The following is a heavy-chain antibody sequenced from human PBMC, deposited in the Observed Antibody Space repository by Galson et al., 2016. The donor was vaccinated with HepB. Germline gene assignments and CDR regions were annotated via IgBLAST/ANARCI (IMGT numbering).Heavy chain of an antibody. CDR3: AREDSTIAAASFDY. CDR2: ISSSSSSI. V-gene: IGHV3-48*01. Sequence: SLRLSCAASGFTFRNYGMTWVRQAPGKGLEWVSYISSSSSSIYYADSVKGRFTISRDNAKNSLYLQMNSLRAEDTAVYYCAREDSTIAAASFDYWGQGTLVTVSS. D-gene: IGHD6-13*01. CDR1: GFTFRNYG. J-gene: IGHJ4*02.